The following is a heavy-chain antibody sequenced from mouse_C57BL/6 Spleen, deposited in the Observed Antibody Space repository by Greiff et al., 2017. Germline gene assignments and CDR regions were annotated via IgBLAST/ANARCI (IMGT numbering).Heavy chain of an antibody. D-gene: IGHD1-1*01. V-gene: IGHV1-52*01. CDR3: ARFGSNCGSYYYAMDY. CDR1: GYTFTSYW. CDR2: IDPSDSAT. Sequence: VQLQQPGAELVRPGSSVKLSCKASGYTFTSYWMHWVKQRPIQGLEWIGNIDPSDSATHYNQKFKDKATLTVDKSSSTAYMQLSSLTSEDSAVYYCARFGSNCGSYYYAMDYWGQGTSVTVSS. J-gene: IGHJ4*01.